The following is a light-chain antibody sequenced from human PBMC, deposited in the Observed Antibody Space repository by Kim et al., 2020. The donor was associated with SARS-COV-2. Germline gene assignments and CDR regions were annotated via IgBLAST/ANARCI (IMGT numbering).Light chain of an antibody. J-gene: IGKJ1*01. CDR3: QQYLHTPRT. CDR1: QSVLYSSDNKNY. V-gene: IGKV4-1*01. Sequence: ATINCKSSQSVLYSSDNKNYLAWYQQKPGQPPKLLIYWASTRESGVPDRFSGSASGTDFTLTISSLQAEDVAVYYCQQYLHTPRTFGQGTKVDIK. CDR2: WAS.